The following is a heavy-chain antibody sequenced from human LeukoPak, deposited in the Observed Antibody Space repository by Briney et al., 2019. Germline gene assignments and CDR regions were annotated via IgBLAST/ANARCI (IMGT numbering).Heavy chain of an antibody. Sequence: GGSLRLSCAASGFTFSTYAMSWVRQAPGKGLEWVSAISGSGGSTYYADSVKGRLTISRDNSKNTLYLQMNSLRAEDTAVYYCAKDDHGGSGWRDYFDYWGQGTLVTVSS. CDR1: GFTFSTYA. V-gene: IGHV3-23*01. J-gene: IGHJ4*02. CDR3: AKDDHGGSGWRDYFDY. D-gene: IGHD6-19*01. CDR2: ISGSGGST.